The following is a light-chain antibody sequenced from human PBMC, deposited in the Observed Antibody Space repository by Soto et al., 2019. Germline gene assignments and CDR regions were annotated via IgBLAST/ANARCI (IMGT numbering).Light chain of an antibody. J-gene: IGLJ1*01. V-gene: IGLV2-14*01. CDR3: SSFTNTIPRYA. CDR1: SSDVGGYNY. Sequence: QSVLTQPASVSGSPGQSITISCTGTSSDVGGYNYVSWFQHHPGKAPKLIIYEVSYRPSGVSARFSGSKSGDTASLTISGLQAEDAADYYCSSFTNTIPRYAFGTWTKVTVL. CDR2: EVS.